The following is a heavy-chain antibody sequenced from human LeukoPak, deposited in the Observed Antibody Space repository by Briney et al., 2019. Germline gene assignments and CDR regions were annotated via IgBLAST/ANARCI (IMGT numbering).Heavy chain of an antibody. CDR1: GITLSSYW. V-gene: IGHV3-7*04. CDR3: ARITNSGSYWVFDY. J-gene: IGHJ4*02. D-gene: IGHD3-22*01. CDR2: IRGDGVEK. Sequence: PGGSLGLSCVGSGITLSSYWLSWVRQAPGKGPEWVANIRGDGVEKYYAASVQGRFTISRDNAENSLSLQMNNLRAEDTAVYYCARITNSGSYWVFDYWGQGTLVTVSS.